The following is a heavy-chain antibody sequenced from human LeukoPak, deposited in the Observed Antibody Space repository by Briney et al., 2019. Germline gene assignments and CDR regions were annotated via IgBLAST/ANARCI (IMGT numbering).Heavy chain of an antibody. CDR2: ITRGSIYT. CDR1: GFTFSNYN. J-gene: IGHJ4*02. Sequence: PGGSLRLSCAASGFTFSNYNMNWVRQTPGKGLEWVSSITRGSIYTFYADSVKGRFTISRDNAKNTLYLQINSLRAEDTAVYYCARGGDYGDFDYFDYWGQGTLVTVSS. CDR3: ARGGDYGDFDYFDY. V-gene: IGHV3-21*01. D-gene: IGHD4-17*01.